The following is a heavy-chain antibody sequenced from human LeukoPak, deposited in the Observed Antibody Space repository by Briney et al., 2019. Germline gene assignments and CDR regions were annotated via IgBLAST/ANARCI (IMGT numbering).Heavy chain of an antibody. Sequence: GASVKVSCKASGGTFSRHVISWVRQAPGQGLEWMGGIIPIFGTANYAQKFQGRVTITTDESTSTAYMELSSLRSEDTAVYYCARGRYGSGRYAGQNYYYYMDVWGKGTTVTVSS. CDR3: ARGRYGSGRYAGQNYYYYMDV. CDR1: GGTFSRHV. CDR2: IIPIFGTA. D-gene: IGHD3-10*01. V-gene: IGHV1-69*05. J-gene: IGHJ6*03.